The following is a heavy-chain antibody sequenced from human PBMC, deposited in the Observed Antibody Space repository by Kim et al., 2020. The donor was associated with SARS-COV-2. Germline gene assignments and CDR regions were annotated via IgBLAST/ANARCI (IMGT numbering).Heavy chain of an antibody. CDR1: GFTFRTFA. CDR3: AKPLNPTQSMWFGELLPYDL. J-gene: IGHJ5*02. V-gene: IGHV3-23*01. Sequence: GGSLRLSCVASGFTFRTFAMNWVRQTPGKGLEWVSSISGSGGGTYYAGSVKGRFTISRDNSKNTLYLQMSSLRPEDTAIYFCAKPLNPTQSMWFGELLPYDLWGQGTLLTVSS. D-gene: IGHD3-10*01. CDR2: ISGSGGGT.